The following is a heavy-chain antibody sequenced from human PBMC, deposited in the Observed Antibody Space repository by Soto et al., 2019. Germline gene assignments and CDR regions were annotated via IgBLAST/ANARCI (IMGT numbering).Heavy chain of an antibody. CDR2: IYYSGST. J-gene: IGHJ4*02. CDR3: ARGEVVAASNYFDY. D-gene: IGHD2-15*01. CDR1: GGSISSYY. Sequence: QVQLQESGPGLVKPSETLSLTCTVSGGSISSYYWSWIRQPPGKGLEWIGYIYYSGSTNYNPSLKSRVTISVDTSKNQFSLKLSSVTAADTAVYYCARGEVVAASNYFDYWGQGTLVTVSS. V-gene: IGHV4-59*01.